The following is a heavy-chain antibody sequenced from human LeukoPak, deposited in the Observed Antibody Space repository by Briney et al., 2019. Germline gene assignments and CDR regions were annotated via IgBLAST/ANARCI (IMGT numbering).Heavy chain of an antibody. Sequence: PGGSLRLSCAASGFTFSSYSMNWVRQAPGKGLEWVSYISSISSSSTYYADSVKGRFTISRDNSKNTLYLQMNSLRAEDTAVYYCAKDPPSFRFGEWEYYFDYWGQGTLVTVSS. J-gene: IGHJ4*02. CDR1: GFTFSSYS. D-gene: IGHD3-10*01. CDR3: AKDPPSFRFGEWEYYFDY. V-gene: IGHV3-48*01. CDR2: ISSISSSST.